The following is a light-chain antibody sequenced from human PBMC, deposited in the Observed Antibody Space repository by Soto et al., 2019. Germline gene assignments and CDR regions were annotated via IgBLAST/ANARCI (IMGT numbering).Light chain of an antibody. V-gene: IGKV1-33*01. CDR1: EDIRTS. Sequence: DIQMPQSPSSLSASVGARVSINCKAGEDIRTSLSWFQHKTGRAPKLLTYGASHPEIGDPSRFRGSGSETDFPVTISTLHPEDSAIYYCQHYNNPPPFTFGPGTIVAI. CDR2: GAS. CDR3: QHYNNPPPFT. J-gene: IGKJ3*01.